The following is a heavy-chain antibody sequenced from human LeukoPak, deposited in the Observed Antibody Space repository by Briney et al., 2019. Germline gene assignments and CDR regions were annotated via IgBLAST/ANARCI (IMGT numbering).Heavy chain of an antibody. D-gene: IGHD2-2*02. CDR1: GFTFSSYW. Sequence: GGSLRLFCVASGFTFSSYWMSWVRQAPGKGLEWVANIKQDGSEKYYVDSVKGRFTISRDNAKNSLFLQMNSLRAEDTAVYYCARGWGDCTTVSCYTGGDVFDIWGQGTMVTVSS. J-gene: IGHJ3*02. V-gene: IGHV3-7*01. CDR2: IKQDGSEK. CDR3: ARGWGDCTTVSCYTGGDVFDI.